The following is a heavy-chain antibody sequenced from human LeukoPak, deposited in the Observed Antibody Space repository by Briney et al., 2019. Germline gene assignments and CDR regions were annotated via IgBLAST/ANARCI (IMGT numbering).Heavy chain of an antibody. D-gene: IGHD6-13*01. CDR1: GFTFSSYS. Sequence: GGSLRLSCAASGFTFSSYSMNWVRQAPGKGLEWVSSISSSSSYIYYADSVKGRFTISRDNAKNPLYLQMNSLRAEDTAVYYCARGRRIAAAGLYYFDYWGQGTLVTVSS. J-gene: IGHJ4*02. CDR2: ISSSSSYI. CDR3: ARGRRIAAAGLYYFDY. V-gene: IGHV3-21*01.